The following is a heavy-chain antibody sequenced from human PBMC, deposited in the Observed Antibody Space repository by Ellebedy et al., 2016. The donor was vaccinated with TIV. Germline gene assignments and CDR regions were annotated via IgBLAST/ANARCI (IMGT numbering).Heavy chain of an antibody. CDR3: ARDPGVGDVNNWFNP. CDR2: INPYSDGT. Sequence: ASVKVSCXASGYTFTGYYIHWVRQAPGEGLEWMGWINPYSDGTNYAQEFQGRVTMTRDTSISTAYMVLSSLRSDDTAVYYCARDPGVGDVNNWFNPWGQGTRVTVSS. V-gene: IGHV1-2*02. CDR1: GYTFTGYY. D-gene: IGHD3-10*01. J-gene: IGHJ5*02.